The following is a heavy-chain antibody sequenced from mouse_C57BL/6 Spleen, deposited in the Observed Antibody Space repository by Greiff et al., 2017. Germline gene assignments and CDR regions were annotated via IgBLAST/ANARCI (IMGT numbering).Heavy chain of an antibody. CDR2: IDPSDSYT. CDR3: ARWILRTRAMDY. D-gene: IGHD1-1*01. J-gene: IGHJ4*01. V-gene: IGHV1-69*01. Sequence: VQLQQPGAELVMPGASVKLSCKASGYTFTSYWMHWVKQRPGQGLEWIGEIDPSDSYTNYNQKFKVKSTLTVDKSSSTAYMQLSSLTSEDSAVYYCARWILRTRAMDYWGQGTSVTVSS. CDR1: GYTFTSYW.